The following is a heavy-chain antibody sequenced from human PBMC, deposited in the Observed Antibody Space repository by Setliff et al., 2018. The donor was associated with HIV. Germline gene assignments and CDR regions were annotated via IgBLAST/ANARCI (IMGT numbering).Heavy chain of an antibody. CDR2: INHSGGT. CDR1: GGSFSAYY. V-gene: IGHV4-34*01. CDR3: ARGGYSYGFGRHRAYFQY. J-gene: IGHJ1*01. D-gene: IGHD5-18*01. Sequence: PSETLSLTCAVYGGSFSAYYWSWIRQTPGKGLEWIGEINHSGGTNYNPSLKSRVTMSVDTSKNQFSLKLSSVTAADTAVFYCARGGYSYGFGRHRAYFQYWGQGTQGTVS.